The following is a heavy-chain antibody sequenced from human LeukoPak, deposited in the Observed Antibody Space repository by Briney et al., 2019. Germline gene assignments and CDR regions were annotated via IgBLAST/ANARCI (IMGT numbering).Heavy chain of an antibody. CDR3: ARVGLYYSSRYYFDF. V-gene: IGHV3-11*04. CDR1: GFTFSDYY. J-gene: IGHJ4*02. CDR2: ISSSGNSI. D-gene: IGHD3-10*01. Sequence: PAGSLRLSCAASGFTFSDYYMSWIRQPPGKGLEWVSYISSSGNSIYYADSVKGRFIISWDNAKNSLYLQMNSLRAEDTALYYCARVGLYYSSRYYFDFWGQGTLVTVSS.